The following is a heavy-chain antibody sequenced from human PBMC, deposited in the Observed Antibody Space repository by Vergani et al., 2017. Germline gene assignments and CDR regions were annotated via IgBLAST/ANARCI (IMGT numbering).Heavy chain of an antibody. V-gene: IGHV3-21*01. Sequence: EVQLVESGGGLVKPGGSLRLSCAASGFTFSSYSMNWVRQAPGKGLEWVSSISSSSSYIYYADSVKGRFTISRDNAKNSLYLQMNSLRAEDTAVYYCARDSEVDYSSSLDYWCQGTLVTVSS. CDR2: ISSSSSYI. J-gene: IGHJ4*02. CDR1: GFTFSSYS. D-gene: IGHD6-13*01. CDR3: ARDSEVDYSSSLDY.